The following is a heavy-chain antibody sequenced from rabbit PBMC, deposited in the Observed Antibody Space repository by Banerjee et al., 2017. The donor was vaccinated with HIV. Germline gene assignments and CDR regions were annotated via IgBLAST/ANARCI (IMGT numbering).Heavy chain of an antibody. J-gene: IGHJ4*01. CDR3: VRTYASSSDYYQGGYYFNL. CDR1: GFSFSSSDY. Sequence: QEQLEESGGYLVKPGASLTLTCTASGFSFSSSDYMCWVRQAPGKELEWIACINSSNGNTVYANCAKGRFTISNTSSTTVTLQMTSLTAADTDTYFCVRTYASSSDYYQGGYYFNLWGPGTLVTVS. V-gene: IGHV1S45*01. CDR2: INSSNGNT. D-gene: IGHD1-1*01.